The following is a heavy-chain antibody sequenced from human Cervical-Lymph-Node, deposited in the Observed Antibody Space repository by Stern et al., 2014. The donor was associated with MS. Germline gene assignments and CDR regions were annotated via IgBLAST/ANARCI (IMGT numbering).Heavy chain of an antibody. CDR3: ARGPSGWFTLDY. D-gene: IGHD6-19*01. CDR2: MNPNSGNT. J-gene: IGHJ4*02. V-gene: IGHV1-8*01. CDR1: GYTFTSYD. Sequence: QMQLVQSGAEVKKPGASVKVSCKASGYTFTSYDINWGRKATGQGLEWMGWMNPNSGNTGYAQKFQGRVTMTMNTSISTAYMELSSLRSEDTAVYYCARGPSGWFTLDYWGQGTLVTVSS.